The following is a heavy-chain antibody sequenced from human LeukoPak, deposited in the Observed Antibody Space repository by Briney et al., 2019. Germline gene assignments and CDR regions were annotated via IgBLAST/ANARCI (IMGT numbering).Heavy chain of an antibody. V-gene: IGHV4-59*01. Sequence: SETLSLTCTVSGGSISSYYWCWIRQPPGKGLEWIGYIYYSGSTNYNPSLKSRVTISVDTSKNQFSLKLSSVTAADTAVYYCARGTITFGGVFDYWGQGTLVTVSS. D-gene: IGHD3-16*01. J-gene: IGHJ4*02. CDR2: IYYSGST. CDR1: GGSISSYY. CDR3: ARGTITFGGVFDY.